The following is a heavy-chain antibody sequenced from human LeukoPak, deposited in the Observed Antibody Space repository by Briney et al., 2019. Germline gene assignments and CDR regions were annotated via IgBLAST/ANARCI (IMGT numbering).Heavy chain of an antibody. J-gene: IGHJ4*02. CDR2: ISSSGSTI. V-gene: IGHV3-48*03. Sequence: GGSLRLSCAASGFTFSSYEMHWVRQAPGMGLEWVSYISSSGSTIYYADSVKGRFTISRDNAKNSLYLQMDSLRAEDTAVYYCARDQGEATSYWGQGTLVTVSS. CDR1: GFTFSSYE. CDR3: ARDQGEATSY. D-gene: IGHD1-26*01.